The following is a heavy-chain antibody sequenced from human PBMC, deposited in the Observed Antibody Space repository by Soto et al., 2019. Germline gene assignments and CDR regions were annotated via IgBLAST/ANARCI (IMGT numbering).Heavy chain of an antibody. J-gene: IGHJ6*02. Sequence: RGSLRLSCAASGFTFSSYGMHWVRHAPGKGLEWVAVISYDGSNKYYADSVKGRFTISRDNSKNTLYLQMNSLRAEDTAVYYCAKDLKGYSYGKRPPSYYYYGMDVWGQGTTVTVSS. D-gene: IGHD5-18*01. CDR3: AKDLKGYSYGKRPPSYYYYGMDV. CDR1: GFTFSSYG. CDR2: ISYDGSNK. V-gene: IGHV3-30*18.